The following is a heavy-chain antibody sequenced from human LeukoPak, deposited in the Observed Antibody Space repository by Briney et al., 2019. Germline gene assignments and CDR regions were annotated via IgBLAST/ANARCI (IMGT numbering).Heavy chain of an antibody. D-gene: IGHD2-15*01. CDR2: IKQDGSEK. Sequence: PGGSLRLSCAASGFTFSSYWMSWVRQAPGKGLEWVANIKQDGSEKYYVDSVKGRFTISRDNARNSLFLQMNSLRADDTAVYYCNSGAFYWGQGTLVTVSS. J-gene: IGHJ4*02. V-gene: IGHV3-7*01. CDR1: GFTFSSYW. CDR3: NSGAFY.